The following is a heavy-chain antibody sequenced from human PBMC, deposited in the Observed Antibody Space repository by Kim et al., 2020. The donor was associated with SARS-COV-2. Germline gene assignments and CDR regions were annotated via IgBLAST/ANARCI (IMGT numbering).Heavy chain of an antibody. CDR1: GGSISSYY. Sequence: SETLSLTCTVSGGSISSYYWSWIRQPPGKGLEWIGYIYYSGSTNYNPSLKSRVTISVDTSKNQFSLKLSSVTAADTAVYYFARGDGYNFLSDYWGQGTLV. CDR2: IYYSGST. V-gene: IGHV4-59*01. D-gene: IGHD5-12*01. J-gene: IGHJ4*02. CDR3: ARGDGYNFLSDY.